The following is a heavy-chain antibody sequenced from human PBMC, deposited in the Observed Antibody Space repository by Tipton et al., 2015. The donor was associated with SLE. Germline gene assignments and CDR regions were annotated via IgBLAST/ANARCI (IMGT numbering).Heavy chain of an antibody. CDR3: ARKDDYYGSGSYNGMDV. D-gene: IGHD3-10*01. Sequence: SLRLSCAASGFTFDDYTMHWVRQAPGKGLEWVSLISWDGGSTYYADSVKGRFTTSRDNSKNSLYLQMNSLRTEDTALYYCARKDDYYGSGSYNGMDVWGQGTTVTVSS. CDR2: ISWDGGST. V-gene: IGHV3-43*01. J-gene: IGHJ6*02. CDR1: GFTFDDYT.